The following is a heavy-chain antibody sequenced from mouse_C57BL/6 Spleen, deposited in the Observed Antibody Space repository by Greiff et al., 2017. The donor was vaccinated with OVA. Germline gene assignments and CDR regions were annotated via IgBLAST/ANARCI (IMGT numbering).Heavy chain of an antibody. CDR2: IDPEDGDT. CDR1: GYNINDYY. J-gene: IGHJ2*01. CDR3: ARLLLGDYFDY. V-gene: IGHV14-2*01. D-gene: IGHD2-1*01. Sequence: EVQLVESGAELVKPGASVKLSCTASGYNINDYYMHWVKQRTEQGLEWIGRIDPEDGDTNYAPKFQGKATITADTSSNTAYLQLSSLTSEDTAVYYFARLLLGDYFDYWGQGTTLTVSS.